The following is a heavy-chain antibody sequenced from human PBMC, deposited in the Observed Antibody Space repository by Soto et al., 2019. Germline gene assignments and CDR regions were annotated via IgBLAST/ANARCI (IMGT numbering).Heavy chain of an antibody. Sequence: GESLKISCRGSGYKFTNYWLSWVRQTPGKGLEWMGRIDPSDSYINYSPSFRGHVTISIDESISTAHLQWSSLKASDTATYYCAIVTAETAYHYFDFWGQGTLVTVSS. D-gene: IGHD1-1*01. V-gene: IGHV5-10-1*01. CDR1: GYKFTNYW. CDR3: AIVTAETAYHYFDF. J-gene: IGHJ4*02. CDR2: IDPSDSYI.